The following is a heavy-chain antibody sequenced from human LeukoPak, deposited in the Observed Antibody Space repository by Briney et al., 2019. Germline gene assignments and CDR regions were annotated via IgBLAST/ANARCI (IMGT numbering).Heavy chain of an antibody. D-gene: IGHD6-6*01. CDR1: GFTFSSYW. V-gene: IGHV3-7*01. CDR2: IKQDGSEK. Sequence: GGSLRPSCAASGFTFSSYWMSWVRQAPGKGLEWVANIKQDGSEKYYVDSVKGRFTISRDNAKNSLYLQMNSLRAEDTAVYYCAKVEYSSSLGAFDIWGQGTMVTVSS. CDR3: AKVEYSSSLGAFDI. J-gene: IGHJ3*02.